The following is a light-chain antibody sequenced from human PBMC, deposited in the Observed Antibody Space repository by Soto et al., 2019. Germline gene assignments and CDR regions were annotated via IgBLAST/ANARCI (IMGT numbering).Light chain of an antibody. CDR1: QSIDSNY. CDR3: QQDYNLPFT. Sequence: TQSPATRSVSPGEGASFSCRASQSIDSNYLSWHQQKPGQAPRLIISGASTRATGTPARFSGSGSGTDFTLTISSLQPEDFAVYYCQQDYNLPFTFGQGTRLEIK. CDR2: GAS. J-gene: IGKJ5*01. V-gene: IGKV3D-7*01.